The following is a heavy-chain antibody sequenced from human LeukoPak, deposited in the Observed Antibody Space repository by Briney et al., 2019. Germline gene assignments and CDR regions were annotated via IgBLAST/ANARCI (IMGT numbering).Heavy chain of an antibody. CDR2: IYSGGST. Sequence: GGSLRLSCAASGFTVSSNYMSWVRQAPGKGLEWVSVIYSGGSTYYADSVKGRFTISRDNSKNTLYLQMNNLRAEDTAVYYCARDLRYFDWLLSHYYYYYGMDVWGQGTTVTVSS. J-gene: IGHJ6*02. CDR1: GFTVSSNY. CDR3: ARDLRYFDWLLSHYYYYYGMDV. V-gene: IGHV3-66*01. D-gene: IGHD3-9*01.